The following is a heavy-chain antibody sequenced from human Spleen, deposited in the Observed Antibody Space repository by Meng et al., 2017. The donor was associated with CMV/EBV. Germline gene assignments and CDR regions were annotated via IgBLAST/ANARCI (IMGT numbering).Heavy chain of an antibody. CDR1: GGSISSSSYY. V-gene: IGHV4-39*06. CDR2: IYFFGST. J-gene: IGHJ6*02. CDR3: VSSGGINMLRSKGDFYGMDV. D-gene: IGHD3-16*01. Sequence: SETLSLTCTVSGGSISSSSYYWGWIRQPPGKGLEWIGNIYFFGSTYYNPSLKSRVTISVDTSKNQFTLKVSSVTAADTAVYYCVSSGGINMLRSKGDFYGMDVWGQGTTVTVSS.